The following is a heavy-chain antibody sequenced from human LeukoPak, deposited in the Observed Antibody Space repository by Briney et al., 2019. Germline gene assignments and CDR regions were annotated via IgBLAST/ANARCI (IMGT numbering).Heavy chain of an antibody. V-gene: IGHV1-46*01. D-gene: IGHD3-10*01. CDR1: GYTFTTYG. CDR2: INPSGGST. CDR3: ARALRFGDEEEFDY. J-gene: IGHJ4*02. Sequence: ASLKVSCKASGYTFTTYGISWVRQAPGQGLEWMGIINPSGGSTSYAQKFQGRVTMTRDTSTSTVYMELSSLRSEDTAVYYCARALRFGDEEEFDYWGQGTLVTVSS.